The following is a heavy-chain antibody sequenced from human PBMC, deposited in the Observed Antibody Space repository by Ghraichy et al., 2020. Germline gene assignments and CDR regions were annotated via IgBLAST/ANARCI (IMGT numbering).Heavy chain of an antibody. Sequence: LTCSASGFTFSSYGMHWVRQAPGKGLEWVAFIRYDGSNKYYADSVKGRFTISRDNSKNTLYLQMNSLRAEDTAVYYCAKVRDITMVRGVSYGMDVWGQGTTVTVSS. D-gene: IGHD3-10*01. CDR3: AKVRDITMVRGVSYGMDV. CDR1: GFTFSSYG. J-gene: IGHJ6*02. CDR2: IRYDGSNK. V-gene: IGHV3-30*02.